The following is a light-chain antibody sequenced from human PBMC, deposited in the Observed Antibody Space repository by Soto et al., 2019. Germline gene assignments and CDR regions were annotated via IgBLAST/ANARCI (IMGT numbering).Light chain of an antibody. V-gene: IGKV1-39*01. Sequence: DLQMTQSPSSLSASVGDRVTITCRASQSISSYLNWYQQKPGKAPKLLIYAASSLQSGVPSRFSGSGSGTDFTLTISSLQPEAFATYYCQQSYSTPLTFGGGTKVEIK. CDR3: QQSYSTPLT. J-gene: IGKJ4*01. CDR1: QSISSY. CDR2: AAS.